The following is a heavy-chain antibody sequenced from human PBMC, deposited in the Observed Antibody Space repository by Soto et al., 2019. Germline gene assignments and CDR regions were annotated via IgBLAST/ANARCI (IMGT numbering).Heavy chain of an antibody. CDR2: IYYSGST. V-gene: IGHV4-59*12. J-gene: IGHJ4*02. CDR1: GGSISSYY. CDR3: ARDRYDSSGYLGYFDY. D-gene: IGHD3-22*01. Sequence: PSETLSLTCTVSGGSISSYYWSWIRQPPGKGLEWIGYIYYSGSTNYNPSLKSRVTISVDTSKNQFSLKLSSVTAADTAVYYCARDRYDSSGYLGYFDYWGQGTLVTVSS.